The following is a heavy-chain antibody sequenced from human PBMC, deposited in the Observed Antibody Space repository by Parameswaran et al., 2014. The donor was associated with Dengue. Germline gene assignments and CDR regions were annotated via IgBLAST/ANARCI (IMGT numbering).Heavy chain of an antibody. Sequence: WVRQAPGQGLEWMGRIIPILGIANYAQKFQGRVTITADKSTSTAYMELSSLRSEDTAVYYYAGIGRYCSSTSCYALYFQHWGQGTLVTVSS. D-gene: IGHD2-2*01. V-gene: IGHV1-69*02. CDR2: IIPILGIA. CDR3: AGIGRYCSSTSCYALYFQH. J-gene: IGHJ1*01.